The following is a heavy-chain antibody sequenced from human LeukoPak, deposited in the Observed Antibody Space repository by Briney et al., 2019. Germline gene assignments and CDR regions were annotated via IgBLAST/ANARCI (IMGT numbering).Heavy chain of an antibody. Sequence: SSETLSLTCTVSGGSVSSGSYYWSWIRQPPGKGLEWIGYMYYSGSTSYNPSLKSRVTISVDTSKNQFSLKLSSVAAADTAVYCCARDFYYDSSGYYDALDIWGQGTMVTVSS. CDR1: GGSVSSGSYY. CDR2: MYYSGST. V-gene: IGHV4-61*01. CDR3: ARDFYYDSSGYYDALDI. J-gene: IGHJ3*02. D-gene: IGHD3-22*01.